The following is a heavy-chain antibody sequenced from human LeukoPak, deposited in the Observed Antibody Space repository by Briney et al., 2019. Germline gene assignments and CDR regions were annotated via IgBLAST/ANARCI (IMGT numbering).Heavy chain of an antibody. D-gene: IGHD2-15*01. Sequence: PGGSLRLSCAASGFTFSSYSMNWVRQAPGKGLEWVSSISSSSSYIYYADSVKGRFTISRDNAKNSLYLQMNSLRAEDTAVYYCARDREPYCSGGSCVWFDPWGQGTLVTVSS. CDR1: GFTFSSYS. V-gene: IGHV3-21*01. CDR3: ARDREPYCSGGSCVWFDP. CDR2: ISSSSSYI. J-gene: IGHJ5*02.